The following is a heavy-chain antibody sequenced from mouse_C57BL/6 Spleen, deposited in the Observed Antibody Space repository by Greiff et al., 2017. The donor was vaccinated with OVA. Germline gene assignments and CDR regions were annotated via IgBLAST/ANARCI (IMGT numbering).Heavy chain of an antibody. J-gene: IGHJ4*01. CDR3: ARDYGSSFYYYAMDY. CDR1: GYTFTSYW. V-gene: IGHV1-64*01. Sequence: VQLQQSGAELVKPGASVKLSCKASGYTFTSYWMHWVKQRPGQGLEWIGMIHPNSGSTNDNEKFKSKATLTVDKSSSTAYMQLSSLTSEDSAVYYCARDYGSSFYYYAMDYWGQGTSVTVSS. CDR2: IHPNSGST. D-gene: IGHD1-1*01.